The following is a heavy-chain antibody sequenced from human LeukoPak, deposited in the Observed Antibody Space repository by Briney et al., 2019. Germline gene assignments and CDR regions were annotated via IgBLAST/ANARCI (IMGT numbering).Heavy chain of an antibody. D-gene: IGHD5-12*01. Sequence: GGSLRLSCAASGFTFSNYSMNWVRQAPGKGLEWVSSISSSSSYIYYTDSVKGRFTISRDNAKNSMYLQMNSLRAEDTAVYYCARGGAGATASDVFDIWGQGTMVTVSS. CDR2: ISSSSSYI. V-gene: IGHV3-21*01. CDR3: ARGGAGATASDVFDI. CDR1: GFTFSNYS. J-gene: IGHJ3*02.